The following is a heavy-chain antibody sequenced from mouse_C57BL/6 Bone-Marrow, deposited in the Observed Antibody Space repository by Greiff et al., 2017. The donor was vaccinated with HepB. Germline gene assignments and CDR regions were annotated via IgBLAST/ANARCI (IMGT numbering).Heavy chain of an antibody. CDR3: ARENYGYDGAWFAY. CDR1: GFTFSDYY. D-gene: IGHD2-2*01. CDR2: INYDGSST. J-gene: IGHJ3*01. V-gene: IGHV5-16*01. Sequence: EVKLMESEGGLVQPGSSMKLSCTASGFTFSDYYMAWVRQVPEKGLEWVANINYDGSSTYYLDSLKSRFIISRDNAKNILYLQMSSLKSEDTATYYCARENYGYDGAWFAYWGQGTLVTVSA.